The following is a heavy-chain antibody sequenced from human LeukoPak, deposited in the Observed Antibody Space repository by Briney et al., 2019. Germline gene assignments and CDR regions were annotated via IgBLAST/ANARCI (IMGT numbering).Heavy chain of an antibody. CDR1: GGSISSSSYY. CDR3: ARPYYYGSGSQYYFDY. J-gene: IGHJ4*02. CDR2: IYYSGST. V-gene: IGHV4-39*07. Sequence: PSETLSLTCTVSGGSISSSSYYWGWIRQPPGKGLEWIGSIYYSGSTYYNPSLKSRVTISVDTSKNQFSLKLSSVTAADTAVYYCARPYYYGSGSQYYFDYWGQGTLVTVSS. D-gene: IGHD3-10*01.